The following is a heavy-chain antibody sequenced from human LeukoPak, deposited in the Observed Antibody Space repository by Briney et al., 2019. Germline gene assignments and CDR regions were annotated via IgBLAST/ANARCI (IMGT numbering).Heavy chain of an antibody. Sequence: EASVKVSCKSSGYTFTSYAKNWVRQAPGQGLEWMGWINTNTGNPTYAQGFTGRFVFSLDTSVSTAYLQISSLKAEDTAVYYCARDLVVPAAIPAEYDMDVWGQGTTVTVSS. J-gene: IGHJ6*02. V-gene: IGHV7-4-1*02. CDR1: GYTFTSYA. D-gene: IGHD2-2*01. CDR3: ARDLVVPAAIPAEYDMDV. CDR2: INTNTGNP.